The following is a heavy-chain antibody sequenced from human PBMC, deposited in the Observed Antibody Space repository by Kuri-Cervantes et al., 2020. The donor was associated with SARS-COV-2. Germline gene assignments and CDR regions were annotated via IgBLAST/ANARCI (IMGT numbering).Heavy chain of an antibody. J-gene: IGHJ3*02. CDR1: GFTFSSYS. Sequence: GGSLRLSCAASGFTFSSYSMSWVRQAPGKGLEWVGRIKSKTDGGTTDYAAPVKGRLTISRDDSKNTLYLQMNSLKTEDTAVYYCTTSITMIVVVTSTDAFDIRGQGTMVTVSS. D-gene: IGHD3-22*01. V-gene: IGHV3-15*01. CDR2: IKSKTDGGTT. CDR3: TTSITMIVVVTSTDAFDI.